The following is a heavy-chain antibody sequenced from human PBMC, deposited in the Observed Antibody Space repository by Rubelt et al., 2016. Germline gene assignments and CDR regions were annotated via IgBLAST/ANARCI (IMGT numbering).Heavy chain of an antibody. CDR3: AKGRGSYSDYFDY. CDR2: ISGSGGST. D-gene: IGHD1-26*01. J-gene: IGHJ4*02. Sequence: TFSSYAMSWVRQAPGKGLEWVSAISGSGGSTYYADSVNGRFTISRDNSKNTLYLQMNSLRAEDTAVYDCAKGRGSYSDYFDYWGQGTLVTVSS. V-gene: IGHV3-23*01. CDR1: TFSSYA.